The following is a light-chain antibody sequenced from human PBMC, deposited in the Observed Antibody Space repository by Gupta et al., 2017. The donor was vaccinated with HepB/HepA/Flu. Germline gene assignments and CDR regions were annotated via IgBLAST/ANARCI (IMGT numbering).Light chain of an antibody. Sequence: QTLVTQEPSFSVSPGGTVTLTCGLSSGSVATTYYPSWYHQTPGQAQRPPIYSTRNRSAGVPDRFSGSILGNKAALTITGAKEDDECDYYCALYMGSGIWVFGGGTKLTVL. CDR1: SGSVATTYY. CDR2: STR. CDR3: ALYMGSGIWV. J-gene: IGLJ3*02. V-gene: IGLV8-61*01.